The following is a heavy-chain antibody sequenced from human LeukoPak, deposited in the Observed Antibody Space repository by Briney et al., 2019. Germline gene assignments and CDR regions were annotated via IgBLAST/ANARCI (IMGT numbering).Heavy chain of an antibody. CDR3: ARGFDTMVRGVIPFDY. Sequence: ASAKVSCKASGYTFTGYYMHWVRQAPGQGLEWMGWINPNSGGTNYAQKFQGWVTMTRDTSISTAYMELSRLRSDDTAVYYCARGFDTMVRGVIPFDYWGQGTLVTVSS. V-gene: IGHV1-2*04. CDR2: INPNSGGT. J-gene: IGHJ4*02. D-gene: IGHD3-10*01. CDR1: GYTFTGYY.